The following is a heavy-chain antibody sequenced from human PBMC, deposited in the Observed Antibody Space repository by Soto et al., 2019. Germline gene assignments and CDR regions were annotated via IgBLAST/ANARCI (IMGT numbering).Heavy chain of an antibody. D-gene: IGHD5-18*01. CDR2: VSGSGGAT. J-gene: IGHJ6*03. CDR3: ARVGDTAMRYYYFYYMDV. V-gene: IGHV3-23*01. Sequence: GGSLRLSCTASGFTFSDYAMSWVRQAPGKGLEWVSVVSGSGGATFYADSVKGRFTISRDNSKNTFYLQMSSLRAEDTAVYYCARVGDTAMRYYYFYYMDVWGKGTTVTVSS. CDR1: GFTFSDYA.